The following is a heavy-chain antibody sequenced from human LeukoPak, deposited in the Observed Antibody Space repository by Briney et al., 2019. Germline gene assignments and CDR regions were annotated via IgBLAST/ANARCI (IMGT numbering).Heavy chain of an antibody. Sequence: VSVTVSCKASGYTFSAYLMHWVRQAPGQGLEWMGMINPTGGSTNYAQKFQGRLTMTRDTSTSTLYMELSSLRSEDTAVYYCARDLGLRGVTNWFDSWGQGTLVTVSS. V-gene: IGHV1-46*01. J-gene: IGHJ5*01. CDR3: ARDLGLRGVTNWFDS. D-gene: IGHD3-10*01. CDR1: GYTFSAYL. CDR2: INPTGGST.